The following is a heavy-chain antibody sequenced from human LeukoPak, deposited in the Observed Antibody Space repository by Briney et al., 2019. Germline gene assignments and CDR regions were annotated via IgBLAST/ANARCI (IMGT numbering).Heavy chain of an antibody. J-gene: IGHJ2*01. Sequence: GGSLRLSCAASGFTFSRYSMNWVRQAPGKGLEWVSSISSGSSFMYYADSVKGRFTISRDNAKNTLYLQMNSLRAEDMAVYYCARGGWRGLDGYFDLWGRGTLVTVSS. CDR2: ISSGSSFM. CDR3: ARGGWRGLDGYFDL. D-gene: IGHD6-19*01. CDR1: GFTFSRYS. V-gene: IGHV3-21*01.